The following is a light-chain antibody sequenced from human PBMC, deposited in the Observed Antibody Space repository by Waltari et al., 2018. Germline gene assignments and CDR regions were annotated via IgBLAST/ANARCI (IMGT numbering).Light chain of an antibody. CDR2: GAS. J-gene: IGKJ4*01. CDR3: QQYNNWPLT. V-gene: IGKV3-15*01. CDR1: QSISSN. Sequence: EIVMTQSPATLSVSPGERATLSCRASQSISSNLAWYQQEPGQAPRPLIYGASTRATGIPAGFSGSGSGTEFTLTISSLQSEDFAVYYCQQYNNWPLTFGGGTKVEIK.